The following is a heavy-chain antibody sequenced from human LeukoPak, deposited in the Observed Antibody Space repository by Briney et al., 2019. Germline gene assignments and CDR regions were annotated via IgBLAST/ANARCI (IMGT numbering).Heavy chain of an antibody. Sequence: SETLSLTCTVSGFSISSGYYWGWIRQPPGKGPEWIGSISHTGSTFYNPSLKSRVTISIDTFKIQFSLKLRSVTAADTAMYYCARGAEKIVAAMSRWGQGTLVTVSS. CDR2: ISHTGST. J-gene: IGHJ1*01. CDR1: GFSISSGYY. V-gene: IGHV4-38-2*02. D-gene: IGHD5-12*01. CDR3: ARGAEKIVAAMSR.